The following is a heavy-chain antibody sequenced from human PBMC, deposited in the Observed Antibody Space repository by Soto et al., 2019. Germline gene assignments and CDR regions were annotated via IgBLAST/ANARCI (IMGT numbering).Heavy chain of an antibody. Sequence: SETLSLTCTVSGGSISSSSYYWGWIRQPPGKGLEWIGSIYYSGSTYYNPSLKSRVTISVDTSKNQFSLKLSSVTAADTAVYYCARRAGYCTNGVCYGAFDIWGQGTMVTVSS. CDR1: GGSISSSSYY. CDR3: ARRAGYCTNGVCYGAFDI. V-gene: IGHV4-39*01. CDR2: IYYSGST. J-gene: IGHJ3*02. D-gene: IGHD2-8*01.